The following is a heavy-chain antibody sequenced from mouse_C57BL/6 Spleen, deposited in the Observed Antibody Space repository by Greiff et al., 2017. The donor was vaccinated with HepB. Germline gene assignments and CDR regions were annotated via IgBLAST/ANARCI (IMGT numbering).Heavy chain of an antibody. V-gene: IGHV5-9*01. CDR2: ISGGGGNT. CDR1: GFTFSSYT. J-gene: IGHJ4*01. CDR3: ARHEQLRNGAMDY. Sequence: EVKLVESGGGLVKPGGSLKLSCAASGFTFSSYTMSWVRQTPEKRLEWVATISGGGGNTDYPDSVKGRCTISRDNAKNTLYLQMSSLRSEDTALYYCARHEQLRNGAMDYWGQGTSVTVSS. D-gene: IGHD3-2*02.